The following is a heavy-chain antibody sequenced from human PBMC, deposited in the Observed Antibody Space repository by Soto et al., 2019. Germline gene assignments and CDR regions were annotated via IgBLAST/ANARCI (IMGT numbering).Heavy chain of an antibody. CDR2: IYPGDSDT. J-gene: IGHJ6*02. V-gene: IGHV5-51*01. Sequence: PGESLKISCKGSGYNFNTYWIVWVRQMPGQGLEWMGIIYPGDSDTTYSPSFQGQVTISADKSISTAYLQWSSLKASDTAMYYCARVGGGTYDWYYYYGVDVWCQGTTLTVS. CDR1: GYNFNTYW. D-gene: IGHD3-9*01. CDR3: ARVGGGTYDWYYYYGVDV.